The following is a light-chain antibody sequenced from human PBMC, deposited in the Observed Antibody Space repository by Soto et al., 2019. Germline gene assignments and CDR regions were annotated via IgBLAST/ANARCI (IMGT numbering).Light chain of an antibody. CDR1: QSISGW. Sequence: DIQMTQSPSTLSASVGDRVTITCRASQSISGWLAWYQQKPGKAPKLLIYDASSLESGTPSRFSGSGSGTEFTINISSLQPDDFATYYCHHHNRNSPLFGPGTKGDIK. CDR2: DAS. J-gene: IGKJ3*01. CDR3: HHHNRNSPL. V-gene: IGKV1-5*01.